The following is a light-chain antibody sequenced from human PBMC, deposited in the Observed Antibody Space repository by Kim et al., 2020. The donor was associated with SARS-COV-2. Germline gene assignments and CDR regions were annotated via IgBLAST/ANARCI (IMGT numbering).Light chain of an antibody. J-gene: IGLJ2*01. CDR3: SSYAGSNNLV. CDR1: SSDVGGYNY. Sequence: GQSVNLPCTGTSSDVGGYNYVSWYQQHPGKAPKLMIYEVNKRPSGVPDRFSGSKSGNTASLTVSGLQAEDEADYYCSSYAGSNNLVFGGGTQLTVL. CDR2: EVN. V-gene: IGLV2-8*01.